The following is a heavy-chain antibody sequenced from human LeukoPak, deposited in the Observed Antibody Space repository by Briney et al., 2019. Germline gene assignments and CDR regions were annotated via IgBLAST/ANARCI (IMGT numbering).Heavy chain of an antibody. CDR2: IYPGDSDT. Sequence: GESLKISCKGSGYSFTSYWIGWVRQMPGKGLEWMGIIYPGDSDTRYSPSFQGQVTISADKSISTAYLQWSSLKASDTAMYYCARDTTAGRGSYYHYGMNVWGQGTTVTVSS. CDR1: GYSFTSYW. CDR3: ARDTTAGRGSYYHYGMNV. D-gene: IGHD6-13*01. J-gene: IGHJ6*02. V-gene: IGHV5-51*01.